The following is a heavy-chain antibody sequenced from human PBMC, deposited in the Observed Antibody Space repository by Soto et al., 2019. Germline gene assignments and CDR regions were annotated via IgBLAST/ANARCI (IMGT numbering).Heavy chain of an antibody. CDR1: GFTFVDHY. Sequence: GGSLRLSCAASGFTFVDHYMSWIRQAAGKELEWIAYISTSGSTKFYADSVKGRFTLSRDNAKNSVSLQMDSLRAEDTAVYYCVRESLGHCTRTYCSGYMDVWGKGTTVTVSS. CDR3: VRESLGHCTRTYCSGYMDV. V-gene: IGHV3-11*01. J-gene: IGHJ6*03. CDR2: ISTSGSTK. D-gene: IGHD2-8*01.